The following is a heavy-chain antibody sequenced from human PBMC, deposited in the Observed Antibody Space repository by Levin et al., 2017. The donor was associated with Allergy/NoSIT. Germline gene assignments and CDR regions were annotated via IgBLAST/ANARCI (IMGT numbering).Heavy chain of an antibody. Sequence: SLKISCTASGFIFDNYAMHWVRQVPGKGLEWVSGISSNSGRIAYADSVKGRFTVSRDNAKNSLYLQMKSLRAEDTALYYYANDRDTLGDYGMDVWGQGTTVTVSS. CDR3: ANDRDTLGDYGMDV. CDR1: GFIFDNYA. D-gene: IGHD5-18*01. J-gene: IGHJ6*02. CDR2: ISSNSGRI. V-gene: IGHV3-9*01.